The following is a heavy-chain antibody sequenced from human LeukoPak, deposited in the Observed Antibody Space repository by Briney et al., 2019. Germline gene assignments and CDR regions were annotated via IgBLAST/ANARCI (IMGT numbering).Heavy chain of an antibody. CDR3: SNLRLGTPKGVRLDD. J-gene: IGHJ4*02. CDR2: ISSSGSTI. Sequence: GGSLRLSCAASGFTFSSYEMNWVRQAPGKGLEWVSYISSSGSTIYYADSVKGRFTISRDNTKSLVFLHMNSLTAEDTAVYYCSNLRLGTPKGVRLDDWGQGTLVTVSS. D-gene: IGHD1-26*01. CDR1: GFTFSSYE. V-gene: IGHV3-48*03.